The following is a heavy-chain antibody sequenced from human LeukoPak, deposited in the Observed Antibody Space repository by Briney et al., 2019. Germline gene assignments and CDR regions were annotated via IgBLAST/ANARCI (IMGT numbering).Heavy chain of an antibody. CDR3: ATIQRDHAFDI. CDR1: GGSFSGYY. CDR2: INQSGGA. Sequence: SETLSLSCAVYGGSFSGYYWSWIRQPPGKRLEWIGEINQSGGANYNPSLGSRVSILVDTSKNQFSLKLSSMTAADTAVYFCATIQRDHAFDIWGQGTMVTVSS. J-gene: IGHJ3*02. D-gene: IGHD6-25*01. V-gene: IGHV4-34*01.